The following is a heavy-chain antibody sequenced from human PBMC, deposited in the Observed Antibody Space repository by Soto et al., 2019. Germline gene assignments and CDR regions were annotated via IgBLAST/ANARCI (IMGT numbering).Heavy chain of an antibody. D-gene: IGHD3-10*01. V-gene: IGHV5-51*01. J-gene: IGHJ6*02. Sequence: GESLKISCKGSGYSFTSYWICWVRQMPGKGLEWMGIIYPGDSDTRYSPSFQGQVTISADKSISTAYLQWSSLKASDTAMYYCAREKPYFYGSGSYRYGMDVWGQGITVTVSS. CDR2: IYPGDSDT. CDR1: GYSFTSYW. CDR3: AREKPYFYGSGSYRYGMDV.